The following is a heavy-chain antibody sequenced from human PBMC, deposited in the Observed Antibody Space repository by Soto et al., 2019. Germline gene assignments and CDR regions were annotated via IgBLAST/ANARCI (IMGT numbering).Heavy chain of an antibody. Sequence: ASVKVSCKASRYSFTTYALHWVRQAPGQRLEWMGWINAGNGDTKYSEKFQGRVTITRDTSANTAYMELSSLRSEDTSVYYCARDPGTGAALRAHHFDSWGQGTLVPVSS. CDR3: ARDPGTGAALRAHHFDS. J-gene: IGHJ5*01. CDR2: INAGNGDT. V-gene: IGHV1-3*01. CDR1: RYSFTTYA. D-gene: IGHD1-1*01.